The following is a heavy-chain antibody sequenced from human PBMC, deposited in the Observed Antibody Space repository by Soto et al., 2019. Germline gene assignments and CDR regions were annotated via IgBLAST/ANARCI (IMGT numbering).Heavy chain of an antibody. CDR2: ISGNGGSK. CDR1: GFTFSSYA. D-gene: IGHD3-10*01. Sequence: PGGSLRLCCAASGFTFSSYAMGWVRQAPGKGLEWVSSISGNGGSKYYADSVKGRFTISRDNSKNTLYLQMNSLRAEDTAIYYCAKEGGSGGYFDYWGQGALVTVSS. V-gene: IGHV3-23*01. CDR3: AKEGGSGGYFDY. J-gene: IGHJ4*02.